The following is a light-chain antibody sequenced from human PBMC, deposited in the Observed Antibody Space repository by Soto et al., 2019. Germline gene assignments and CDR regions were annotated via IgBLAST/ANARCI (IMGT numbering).Light chain of an antibody. J-gene: IGKJ4*01. V-gene: IGKV3-15*01. Sequence: EVVMTQSPATLSVSPGERATLSCRASESVSRNLAWYQQKPGQAPRLLIYDASTRATGIPDRFSGGGSGTEFTLTISSLQSEDFVVYYCQQYNSWPPITFGGGTKVDI. CDR1: ESVSRN. CDR3: QQYNSWPPIT. CDR2: DAS.